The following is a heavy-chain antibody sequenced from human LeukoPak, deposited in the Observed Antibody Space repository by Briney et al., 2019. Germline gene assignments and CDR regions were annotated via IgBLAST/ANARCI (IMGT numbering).Heavy chain of an antibody. V-gene: IGHV4-59*02. CDR3: ARGRITMVRGAWFDP. D-gene: IGHD3-10*01. Sequence: PSETLSLTCTVSGGSVRSFHWSWIRQPPGKGLEWIGHMYYSGSTNYNPSLKSRVSMSVDTSKNQFSLRLSSVTAADTAVYYCARGRITMVRGAWFDPWGQGTLVTVSS. J-gene: IGHJ5*02. CDR1: GGSVRSFH. CDR2: MYYSGST.